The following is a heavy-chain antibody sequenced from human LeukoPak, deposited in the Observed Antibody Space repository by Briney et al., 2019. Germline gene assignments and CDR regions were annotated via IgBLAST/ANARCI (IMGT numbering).Heavy chain of an antibody. J-gene: IGHJ4*02. Sequence: ASVTVSCKASGYSFSNFDIRWVRQAAGQGLEGMGWMNPNSGNPGYAGKFQGRIAMTRDTSINIAYIELSSLTSEDTAVYYCARNGGLADWWGQGTLVTVSS. CDR2: MNPNSGNP. V-gene: IGHV1-8*01. CDR1: GYSFSNFD. CDR3: ARNGGLADW. D-gene: IGHD2-8*01.